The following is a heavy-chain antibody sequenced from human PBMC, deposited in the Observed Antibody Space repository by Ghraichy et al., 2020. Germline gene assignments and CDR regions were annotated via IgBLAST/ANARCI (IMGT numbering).Heavy chain of an antibody. CDR2: ISSNGGST. Sequence: GGSLRLSCAASGFTFSSYAMHWVRQAPGKGLEYVSAISSNGGSTYYANSVKGRFTISRDNSKNTLYLQMGSLRAEDMAVYYCARVANNWNDVYFDYWGQGTLVTVSS. D-gene: IGHD1-20*01. J-gene: IGHJ4*02. CDR3: ARVANNWNDVYFDY. V-gene: IGHV3-64*01. CDR1: GFTFSSYA.